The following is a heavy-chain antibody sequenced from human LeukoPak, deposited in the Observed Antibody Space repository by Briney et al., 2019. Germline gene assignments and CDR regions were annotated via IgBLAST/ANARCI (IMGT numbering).Heavy chain of an antibody. D-gene: IGHD3-10*01. CDR2: FDPEDGET. CDR1: GYTLTELS. V-gene: IGHV1-24*01. J-gene: IGHJ4*02. CDR3: ATEGKMVRGVYTDY. Sequence: ASVKVSCKVSGYTLTELSMHWVRQAPGKGLEWMGRFDPEDGETIYAQKFQGRVTMTADTPRDTVYMELSSLRSEDTAVYYCATEGKMVRGVYTDYWGQGTLVTVSS.